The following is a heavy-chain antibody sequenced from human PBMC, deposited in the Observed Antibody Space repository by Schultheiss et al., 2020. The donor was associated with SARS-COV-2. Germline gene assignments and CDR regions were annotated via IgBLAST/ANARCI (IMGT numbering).Heavy chain of an antibody. Sequence: GGSLRLSCAASGFTFSRHGMHWVRQAPGKGLEWVAVISYDGSNKYYADSVKGRFTISRDNSKNTLYLQMNSLRAEDTAVYYCASGGFLEWLFENWFDPWGQGTLVTVSS. CDR1: GFTFSRHG. V-gene: IGHV3-30*12. D-gene: IGHD3-3*01. CDR3: ASGGFLEWLFENWFDP. CDR2: ISYDGSNK. J-gene: IGHJ5*02.